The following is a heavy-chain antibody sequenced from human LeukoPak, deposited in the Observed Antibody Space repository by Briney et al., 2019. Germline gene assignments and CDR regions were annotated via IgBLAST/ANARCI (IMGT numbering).Heavy chain of an antibody. Sequence: SETLSLTCAVYGGSFSGYYWSWIRQPPGKGLGWIGEINHSGSTNYNPSLKSRVTISVDTSKNQFSLKLSSVTAADTAVYYCARGGVVPAAPYYYYYGMDVWGQGTTVTVSS. CDR3: ARGGVVPAAPYYYYYGMDV. CDR2: INHSGST. V-gene: IGHV4-34*01. CDR1: GGSFSGYY. D-gene: IGHD2-2*01. J-gene: IGHJ6*02.